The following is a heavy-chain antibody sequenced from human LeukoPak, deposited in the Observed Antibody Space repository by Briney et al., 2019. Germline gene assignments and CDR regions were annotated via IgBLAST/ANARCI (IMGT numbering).Heavy chain of an antibody. J-gene: IGHJ4*02. V-gene: IGHV3-33*01. Sequence: GGSLRLSCAASGFTFSSYGMHWVRQAPGKGLEWVAVIWYDGSNKYYADSVKGRFTISRDNSKNTLYLQMNSLRAEDTAVYYCGRDDSPLRYFDWPIDYWGQGTLVTVSS. CDR3: GRDDSPLRYFDWPIDY. CDR1: GFTFSSYG. CDR2: IWYDGSNK. D-gene: IGHD3-9*01.